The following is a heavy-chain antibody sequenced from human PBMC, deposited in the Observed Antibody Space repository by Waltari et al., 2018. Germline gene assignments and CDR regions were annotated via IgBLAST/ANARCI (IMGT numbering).Heavy chain of an antibody. J-gene: IGHJ5*02. D-gene: IGHD2-21*01. CDR3: AGGGALLWWSGWFDP. CDR1: GGSISSHY. CDR2: IYYSGST. V-gene: IGHV4-59*11. Sequence: QVQLQESGPGLVKPSETLPLTCLVSGGSISSHYRSWLRQPPGKGLEWIGYIYYSGSTNYNPSLKSRVTISVDTSKNQFSLKLGAVTAADTAVYYCAGGGALLWWSGWFDPWGQGTLVTVSS.